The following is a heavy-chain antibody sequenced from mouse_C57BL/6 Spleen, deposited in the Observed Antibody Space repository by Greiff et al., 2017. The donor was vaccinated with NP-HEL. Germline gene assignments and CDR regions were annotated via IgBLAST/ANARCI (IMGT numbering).Heavy chain of an antibody. CDR3: ARERGYAGRDAMDY. J-gene: IGHJ4*01. Sequence: EVKLQESGPGLVKPSQSLSLTCSVTGYSITSGYYWNWIRQFPGNKLEWMGYISYDGSNNYNPSLKNRISITRDTSKNQFFLKLNSVTTEDTATYYCARERGYAGRDAMDYWGQGTSVTVSS. CDR2: ISYDGSN. CDR1: GYSITSGYY. V-gene: IGHV3-6*01. D-gene: IGHD2-2*01.